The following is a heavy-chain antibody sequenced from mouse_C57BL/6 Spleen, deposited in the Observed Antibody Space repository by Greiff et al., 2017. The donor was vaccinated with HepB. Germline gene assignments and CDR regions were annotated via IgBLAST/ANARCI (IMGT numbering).Heavy chain of an antibody. Sequence: VMLVESGAELVRPGASVKLSCKASGYTFTDYYINWVKQRPGQGLEWIARIYPGSGNTYYNEKFKGKATLTAEKSSSTAYMQLSSLTSEDSAVYFCARDYYDYDRAWFAYWGQGTLVTVSA. CDR2: IYPGSGNT. V-gene: IGHV1-76*01. D-gene: IGHD2-4*01. J-gene: IGHJ3*01. CDR1: GYTFTDYY. CDR3: ARDYYDYDRAWFAY.